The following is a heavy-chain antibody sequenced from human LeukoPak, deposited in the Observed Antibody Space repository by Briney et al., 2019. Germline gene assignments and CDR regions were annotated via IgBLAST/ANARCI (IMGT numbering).Heavy chain of an antibody. V-gene: IGHV3-7*01. CDR2: IKQDGSER. CDR3: ARDECPSLSCYIDDYYYYMDV. D-gene: IGHD2-2*02. CDR1: GFTFSSNW. J-gene: IGHJ6*03. Sequence: GGSLRLSCVVSGFTFSSNWMSWVRQAPGKGLEWVAHIKQDGSERYYVDSVKGRYTISRDNAQNSLYLQMSNLRVEDTAVYYCARDECPSLSCYIDDYYYYMDVWGTGTTVTVSS.